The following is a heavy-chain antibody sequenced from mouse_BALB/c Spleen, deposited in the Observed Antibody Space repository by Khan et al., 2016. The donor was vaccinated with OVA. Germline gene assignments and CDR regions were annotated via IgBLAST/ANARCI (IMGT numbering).Heavy chain of an antibody. J-gene: IGHJ2*01. CDR2: INPTSGYP. CDR3: ARDRIDY. Sequence: QVQLKQSGAELAKPGASVKMSCKASGYTFTTYWMHWVKQRPGQGLEWIGYINPTSGYPDYNQKFKDKVTLTADKSSSTAYMQLSSLTSDDSAVYYCARDRIDYWGQGTTLTVSS. CDR1: GYTFTTYW. V-gene: IGHV1-7*01.